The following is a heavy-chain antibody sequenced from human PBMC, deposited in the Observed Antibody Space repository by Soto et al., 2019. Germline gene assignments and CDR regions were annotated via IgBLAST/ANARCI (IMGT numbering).Heavy chain of an antibody. V-gene: IGHV3-23*01. D-gene: IGHD3-10*01. Sequence: PGGSLRLSCVASGITFRSRSISWVRQAPWEGLEWVSTTTDTDGDRKYADSVRGRFTISRDNSKNTLYLQMSSLRAEDSAVYFCARGSRDSYTGSRIFDLWGRGTRVTVSS. CDR3: ARGSRDSYTGSRIFDL. J-gene: IGHJ4*02. CDR2: TTDTDGDR. CDR1: GITFRSRS.